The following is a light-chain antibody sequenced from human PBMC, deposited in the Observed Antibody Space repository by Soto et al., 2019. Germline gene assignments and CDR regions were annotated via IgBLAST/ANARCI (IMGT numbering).Light chain of an antibody. J-gene: IGKJ4*01. CDR1: QSVSSY. CDR2: DAS. CDR3: QHRSNWLA. Sequence: ENVLTQSPGTLSLSPGERATLSCRASQSVSSYLAWYQQKPGQAPRLLIYDASNRATGIPARFSGSGSGTDFTLTITSLEPEDFAVYYCQHRSNWLAFGGGTKVDI. V-gene: IGKV3-11*01.